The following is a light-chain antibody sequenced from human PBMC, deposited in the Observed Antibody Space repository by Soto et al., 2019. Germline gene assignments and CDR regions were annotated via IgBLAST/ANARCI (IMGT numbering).Light chain of an antibody. CDR2: AAS. J-gene: IGKJ2*01. CDR1: QTISTY. CDR3: QQSLGIPYT. V-gene: IGKV1-39*01. Sequence: DLQMTQSPSSLSASVGDRVTITCRASQTISTYLNWYQQKPGKAPKLLIYAASTLQSGVPSRFSGSGSGTDFTLTINSLQPEDFATYYCQQSLGIPYTFGQGTKLEIQ.